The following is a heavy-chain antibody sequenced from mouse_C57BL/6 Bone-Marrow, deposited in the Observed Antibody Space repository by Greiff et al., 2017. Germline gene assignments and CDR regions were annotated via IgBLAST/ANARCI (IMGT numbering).Heavy chain of an antibody. CDR1: GFTFSSYS. CDR3: ARDRLRRGFYYFDY. V-gene: IGHV5-4*01. D-gene: IGHD2-4*01. Sequence: EVQRVESGGGLVKPGGSLKLSCAASGFTFSSYSMSWVRQTPEKRLEWVATISDGGSYTYYPDNVKGRFTISRDNAKNNLYMEMRHLKSEDTAMYSCARDRLRRGFYYFDYWGQGTTLTVSS. CDR2: ISDGGSYT. J-gene: IGHJ2*01.